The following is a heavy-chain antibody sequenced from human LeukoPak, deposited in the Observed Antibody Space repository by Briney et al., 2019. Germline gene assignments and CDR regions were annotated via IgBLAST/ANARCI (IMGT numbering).Heavy chain of an antibody. D-gene: IGHD5-18*01. Sequence: GGSLRLSCAASGFTVSSNYMSWVRQAPGKGLEWVSVIYSGGSTYYADSVKGRFTISRDNSKNTLYLQMNSLRAEDTAVYYCARARGYSYGPYYFDYWGQGTLVTVSS. CDR1: GFTVSSNY. CDR2: IYSGGST. J-gene: IGHJ4*02. V-gene: IGHV3-53*01. CDR3: ARARGYSYGPYYFDY.